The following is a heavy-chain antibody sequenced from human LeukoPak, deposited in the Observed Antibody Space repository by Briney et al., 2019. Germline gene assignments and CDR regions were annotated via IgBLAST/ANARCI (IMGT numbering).Heavy chain of an antibody. CDR3: TGLSIWEGDTALPSHFHF. CDR1: GFTFSGSA. CDR2: IRSKAYTYAT. D-gene: IGHD5-18*01. V-gene: IGHV3-73*01. J-gene: IGHJ4*02. Sequence: QPGGSLRLSCAASGFTFSGSAIHWVRQASGKGLEWVGRIRSKAYTYATAYAASVRGRFTISRDDSKNTAYLQMNSLKTEDTAVYYCTGLSIWEGDTALPSHFHFWGQGTLVTVSS.